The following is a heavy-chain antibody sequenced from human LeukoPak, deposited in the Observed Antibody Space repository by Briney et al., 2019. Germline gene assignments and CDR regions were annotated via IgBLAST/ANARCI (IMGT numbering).Heavy chain of an antibody. J-gene: IGHJ4*02. CDR2: IIPIFGTA. CDR3: ARRIVGATGYYFDY. Sequence: SVKVSCKASGGTFSSYAISWVRQAPGQGLEWMGGIIPIFGTANYAQKFQGRVTITTDEPTSTAYMELSSLRSEDTAVYYCARRIVGATGYYFDYWGQGTLVTVSS. D-gene: IGHD1-26*01. CDR1: GGTFSSYA. V-gene: IGHV1-69*05.